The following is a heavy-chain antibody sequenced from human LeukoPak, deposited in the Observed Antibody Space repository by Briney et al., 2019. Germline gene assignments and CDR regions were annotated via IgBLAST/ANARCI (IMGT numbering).Heavy chain of an antibody. CDR3: ARDRGSGSYIVFDP. V-gene: IGHV1-3*01. Sequence: ASVKVSCKASGYTFTSYAMHWVRQAPGQRLEWMGWINAGNGNTKYSQKFQGRVTITRDTSASTAYMELSSLRSEDTAVHYCARDRGSGSYIVFDPWGQGTLVTVSS. J-gene: IGHJ5*02. CDR2: INAGNGNT. CDR1: GYTFTSYA. D-gene: IGHD3-10*01.